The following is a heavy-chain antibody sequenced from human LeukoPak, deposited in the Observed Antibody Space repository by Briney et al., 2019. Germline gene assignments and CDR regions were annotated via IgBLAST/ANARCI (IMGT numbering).Heavy chain of an antibody. CDR2: IIPIFGTA. D-gene: IGHD4-23*01. Sequence: ASVKVSCKASGGTFSSYAISWVRQAPGQGLEWMGGIIPIFGTANYAQKFQGRVTITADESTSTAYMELSSLRSEDTAVYYCARDIQPGNSGDYWGQGTLVTVSS. CDR3: ARDIQPGNSGDY. J-gene: IGHJ4*02. V-gene: IGHV1-69*13. CDR1: GGTFSSYA.